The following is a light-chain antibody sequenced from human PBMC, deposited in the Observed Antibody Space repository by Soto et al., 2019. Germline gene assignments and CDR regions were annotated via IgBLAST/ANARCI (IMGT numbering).Light chain of an antibody. J-gene: IGKJ2*01. CDR2: TAS. V-gene: IGKV3-20*01. CDR3: QHYESSLPSYT. Sequence: EIVLTQSPGTLSLSPGERATLSCRASQSLASNYLAWYQQKPGQAPRPLIYTASTRATGIPDRFSGSGSGTDFTLTISRLEPEDFAVYYCQHYESSLPSYTFGQGTKLEVK. CDR1: QSLASNY.